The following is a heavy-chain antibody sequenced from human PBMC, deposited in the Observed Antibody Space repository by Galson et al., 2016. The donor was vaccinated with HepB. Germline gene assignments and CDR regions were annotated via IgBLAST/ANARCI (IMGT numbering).Heavy chain of an antibody. CDR2: IKQDGSEE. D-gene: IGHD6-13*01. CDR3: TRTISATAGID. CDR1: GFTFSDCA. J-gene: IGHJ4*02. Sequence: SLRLSCAASGFTFSDCAMSWVRQAPGKGLEWLANIKQDGSEEYYVDSVRGRFTISRDNAMNSLYLHMSSLRAENTALYYCTRTISATAGIDWGQGTLVTVSS. V-gene: IGHV3-7*04.